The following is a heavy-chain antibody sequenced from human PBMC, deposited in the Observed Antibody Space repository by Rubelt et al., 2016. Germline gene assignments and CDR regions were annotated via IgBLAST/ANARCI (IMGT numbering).Heavy chain of an antibody. V-gene: IGHV4-61*08. Sequence: QVQLQESGPGLVKPSQTLSLTCTVSGGSISSGGYYWSWIRQHPGKGLEWIGYIYYSGSTNYNPSLKSRVTISVDTSKNQFSLKLSSVTAADTAVYYCARGGYAQPYYYYYMDVWGKGTTVTVSS. D-gene: IGHD2-2*01. CDR1: GGSISSGGYY. J-gene: IGHJ6*03. CDR2: IYYSGST. CDR3: ARGGYAQPYYYYYMDV.